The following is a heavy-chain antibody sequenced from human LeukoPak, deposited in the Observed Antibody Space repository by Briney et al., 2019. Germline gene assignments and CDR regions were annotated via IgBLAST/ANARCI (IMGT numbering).Heavy chain of an antibody. CDR3: AKQTRGYSSSWYRGNAFDI. CDR2: ISYDGSNK. D-gene: IGHD6-13*01. V-gene: IGHV3-30-3*01. Sequence: GGSLRLSCAASGFTFSSYAMHWVRQAPGKGLEWVAVISYDGSNKYYADSVKGRFTISRDNSKNTLYLQMNSLRAEDTAVYYSAKQTRGYSSSWYRGNAFDIWGQGTMVTVSS. J-gene: IGHJ3*02. CDR1: GFTFSSYA.